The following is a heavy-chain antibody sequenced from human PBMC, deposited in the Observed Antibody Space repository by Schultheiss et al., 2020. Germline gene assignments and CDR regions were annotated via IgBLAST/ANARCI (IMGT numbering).Heavy chain of an antibody. CDR1: GFTFSSYA. D-gene: IGHD6-19*01. V-gene: IGHV3-30-3*01. CDR2: ISYDGSNK. CDR3: ARDLVAGTNY. Sequence: GGSLRLSCAASGFTFSSYAMHWVRQAPGKGLEWVAVISYDGSNKYYADSVKGRFTISRDNSKNTLYLQMNSLRAEDTAVYYCARDLVAGTNYWGQGTLVTVSS. J-gene: IGHJ4*02.